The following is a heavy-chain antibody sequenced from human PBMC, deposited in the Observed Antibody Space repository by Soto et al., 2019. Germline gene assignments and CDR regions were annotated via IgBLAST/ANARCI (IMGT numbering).Heavy chain of an antibody. CDR3: AKDSRVTMVRGVSIPPGL. D-gene: IGHD3-10*01. Sequence: EVQLLESGGGLVQPGGSLRLSCAASGFTFSNYAIHWVRQAPGKGLEWVAGIGGSGGSTYYADSVKGRFTISRDNSKNTLYLQINTLRAEDTAVYYCAKDSRVTMVRGVSIPPGLWGQRTLV. V-gene: IGHV3-23*01. CDR1: GFTFSNYA. CDR2: IGGSGGST. J-gene: IGHJ4*02.